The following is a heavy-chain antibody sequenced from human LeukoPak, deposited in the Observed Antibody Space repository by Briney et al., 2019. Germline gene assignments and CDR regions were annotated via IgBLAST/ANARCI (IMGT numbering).Heavy chain of an antibody. CDR1: GGSISSYY. CDR2: IYYSGST. V-gene: IGHV4-59*08. CDR3: ARRATWDAFDI. J-gene: IGHJ3*02. Sequence: PSETLSLTCTVSGGSISSYYWSWIRQPPGKGLEWIGYIYYSGSTNYNPSLKSRVTISVDTSKNQFSLKLSSVTAADTAVYYCARRATWDAFDIWGQGTMVTVSS. D-gene: IGHD1-26*01.